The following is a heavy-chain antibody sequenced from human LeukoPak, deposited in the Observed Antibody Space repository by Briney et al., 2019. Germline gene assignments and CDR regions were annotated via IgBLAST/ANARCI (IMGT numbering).Heavy chain of an antibody. D-gene: IGHD6-13*01. J-gene: IGHJ4*02. Sequence: SETLSLTCTVSGGSISSGDYYWSWIRQPPGKGLEWIGYIYYSGSTYYNPSLKSRVTISLDTSKNQFSLKLTSVTAADTAVYYCAKAPPYISAAYNFDYWGQGTLVTVSS. V-gene: IGHV4-30-4*02. CDR3: AKAPPYISAAYNFDY. CDR2: IYYSGST. CDR1: GGSISSGDYY.